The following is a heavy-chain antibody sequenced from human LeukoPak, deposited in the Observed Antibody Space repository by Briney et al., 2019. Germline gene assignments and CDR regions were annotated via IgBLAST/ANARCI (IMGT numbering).Heavy chain of an antibody. CDR2: VNPNSGGT. CDR3: ARVLGAETTFDS. CDR1: GYTFTAYY. D-gene: IGHD4-11*01. J-gene: IGHJ4*02. Sequence: ASVKVSCKASGYTFTAYYMLWVRQAPGQGLEWMGWVNPNSGGTKYAQKFQGRVNMTRDTSTATGFMELTGLKSGDTAVYFCARVLGAETTFDSWGQGTLVSVSS. V-gene: IGHV1-2*02.